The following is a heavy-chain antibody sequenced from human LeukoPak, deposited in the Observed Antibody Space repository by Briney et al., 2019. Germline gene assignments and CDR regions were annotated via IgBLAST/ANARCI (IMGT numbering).Heavy chain of an antibody. Sequence: TSGGSLRLSCAASGFTLSNAWMSWVRQAPGKGLEWVGRIKSKTDGGTTDYAAPVKGRFTISRDDSKNTLYLQMNSLKTEDTAVYYCTTEVGVESDGYNYYYGMDVWGQGTTVTVSS. CDR3: TTEVGVESDGYNYYYGMDV. D-gene: IGHD5-24*01. V-gene: IGHV3-15*01. CDR1: GFTLSNAW. CDR2: IKSKTDGGTT. J-gene: IGHJ6*01.